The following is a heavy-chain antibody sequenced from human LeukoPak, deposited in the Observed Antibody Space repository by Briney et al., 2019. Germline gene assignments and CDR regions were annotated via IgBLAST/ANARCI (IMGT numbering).Heavy chain of an antibody. V-gene: IGHV3-48*01. CDR2: ISSSSSSI. CDR1: GFTFSSFT. CDR3: AKDLPTTVD. J-gene: IGHJ4*02. Sequence: PGGSLRLSCAASGFTFSSFTMNWVRQAPGKGLEWVLYISSSSSSINYADSVKGRFTISRDNSKNTLYLQMNSLRAEDTAVYYCAKDLPTTVDWGQGTLVTVSS. D-gene: IGHD4-23*01.